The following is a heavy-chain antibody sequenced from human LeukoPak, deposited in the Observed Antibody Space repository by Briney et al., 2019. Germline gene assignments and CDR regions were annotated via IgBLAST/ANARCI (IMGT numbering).Heavy chain of an antibody. V-gene: IGHV1-2*02. CDR3: AIRTSFDY. D-gene: IGHD1-1*01. CDR2: INPNSGGT. Sequence: ASVTVSSTASGYTFTGYYMHWVRQAPGQGLEWMGWINPNSGGTNYAQTFQGRVTMTRDTSISTAYMELSRLRSDDTAVYYCAIRTSFDYWGQGTLVTVSS. CDR1: GYTFTGYY. J-gene: IGHJ4*02.